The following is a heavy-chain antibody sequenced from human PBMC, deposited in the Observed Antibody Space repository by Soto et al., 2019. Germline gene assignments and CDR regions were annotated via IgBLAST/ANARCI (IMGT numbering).Heavy chain of an antibody. CDR1: GFIVSSNY. CDR2: MYRGGTT. V-gene: IGHV3-53*04. D-gene: IGHD2-21*02. CDR3: ARVAGDDPLDI. J-gene: IGHJ3*02. Sequence: EVQLVESGGGLVQPGGSLRLSCAASGFIVSSNYMTWVRQAPGKGLEWVSIMYRGGTTYYAESVKGRFTISRHISKNTLDLQMNTLRFEDTAVYYCARVAGDDPLDIWGPGTMVTVSS.